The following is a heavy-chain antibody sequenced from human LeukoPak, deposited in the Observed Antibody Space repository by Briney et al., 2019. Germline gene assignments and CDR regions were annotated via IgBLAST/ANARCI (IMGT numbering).Heavy chain of an antibody. J-gene: IGHJ4*02. CDR1: GGSIRGNGYY. D-gene: IGHD4/OR15-4a*01. CDR3: ASSVWWPYYFDY. Sequence: SETLSLTCTVSGGSIRGNGYYWGWIRQAPGKGLEWIGSIYYDGSTYYNPSLKSRVTISVDTPKNYFSLKLSSVTAADTAVYYCASSVWWPYYFDYWGQGTQVTVSS. V-gene: IGHV4-39*02. CDR2: IYYDGST.